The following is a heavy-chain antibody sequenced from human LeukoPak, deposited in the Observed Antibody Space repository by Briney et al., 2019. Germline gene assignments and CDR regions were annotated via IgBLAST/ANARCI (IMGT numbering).Heavy chain of an antibody. CDR2: ISGTGGST. V-gene: IGHV3-23*01. CDR1: GFTFNNYA. D-gene: IGHD2-21*01. J-gene: IGHJ4*02. Sequence: GGSLRLSCAASGFTFNNYAMSWVRQAPGEGLDWVSAISGTGGSTYYPDSVKGRFTISRDNSKSTLYLQMNSLRADDTAVYYCARRLAQTKGFDYWGQGTLVTVSS. CDR3: ARRLAQTKGFDY.